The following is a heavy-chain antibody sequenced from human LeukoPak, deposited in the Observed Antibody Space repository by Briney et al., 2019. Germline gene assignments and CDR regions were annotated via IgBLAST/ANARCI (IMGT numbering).Heavy chain of an antibody. Sequence: GESLQISCKGSGYSFTSYWTGWVRQMPGKGLEWMGIIYPGDSDTRYSPSFQGQVTISADKSISTAYLQWSSLKASDTAMYYCARADFWSGYYLKDAFDIWGQGTMVTVSS. D-gene: IGHD3-3*01. J-gene: IGHJ3*02. CDR3: ARADFWSGYYLKDAFDI. CDR1: GYSFTSYW. CDR2: IYPGDSDT. V-gene: IGHV5-51*01.